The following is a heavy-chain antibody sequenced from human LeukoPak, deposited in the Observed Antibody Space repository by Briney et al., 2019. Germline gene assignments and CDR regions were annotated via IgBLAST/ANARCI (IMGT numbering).Heavy chain of an antibody. Sequence: PGGSLRLSGAASGFTFSSYAMNCVRQAPGKGLEYVSDISSNGGSTYYANSVKGRFTISRDNSKNTLYLQMGSLRAEDMAVYYCARAGSLYSSGWYLDEDAFDIWGQGTMVTVSS. CDR1: GFTFSSYA. D-gene: IGHD6-19*01. V-gene: IGHV3-64*01. J-gene: IGHJ3*02. CDR3: ARAGSLYSSGWYLDEDAFDI. CDR2: ISSNGGST.